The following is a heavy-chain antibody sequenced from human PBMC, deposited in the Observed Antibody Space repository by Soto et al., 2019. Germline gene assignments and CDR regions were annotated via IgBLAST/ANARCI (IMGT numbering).Heavy chain of an antibody. CDR3: ARARKKSYDRSVINYYYGMDV. J-gene: IGHJ6*02. V-gene: IGHV3-30-3*01. D-gene: IGHD3-10*02. CDR2: ISYDGSNK. Sequence: GGSLRLSCAASGFTFSSYAMHWVRQAPGKGLEWVAVISYDGSNKYYADSGKGRFTISRDNSKNTLYRQMNSLRAEDTAVYYCARARKKSYDRSVINYYYGMDVWGQGTTVTVSS. CDR1: GFTFSSYA.